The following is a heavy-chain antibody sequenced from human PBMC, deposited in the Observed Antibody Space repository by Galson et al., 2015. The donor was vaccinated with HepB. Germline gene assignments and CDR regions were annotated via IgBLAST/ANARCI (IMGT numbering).Heavy chain of an antibody. CDR1: GFTFSSYS. V-gene: IGHV3-21*01. CDR3: ARDNDILRDYYYYYMDV. CDR2: ISSSSYI. J-gene: IGHJ6*03. D-gene: IGHD3-9*01. Sequence: SLRLSCAASGFTFSSYSMNWVRQAPGKGLEWVSSISSSSYIYYADSVKGRFTISRDNAKNSLYLQMNSLRAEDTAVYYCARDNDILRDYYYYYMDVWGKGTTVTVSS.